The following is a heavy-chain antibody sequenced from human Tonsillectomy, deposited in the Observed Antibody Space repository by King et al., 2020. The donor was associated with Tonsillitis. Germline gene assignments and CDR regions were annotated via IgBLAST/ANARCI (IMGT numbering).Heavy chain of an antibody. D-gene: IGHD6-13*01. V-gene: IGHV2-5*01. CDR3: AHSRSSSGYVRGDYFDY. Sequence: ITLKESGPTLVKPTQTLTLTCTFSGFSLSTSGVGVGWIRQPPGKALEWLALIYWYYDKRYSPSLRSRLTITKDTSKNQVVLAMTNVDPVDTATYYCAHSRSSSGYVRGDYFDYWGQGTLVTVSS. CDR1: GFSLSTSGVG. J-gene: IGHJ4*02. CDR2: IYWYYDK.